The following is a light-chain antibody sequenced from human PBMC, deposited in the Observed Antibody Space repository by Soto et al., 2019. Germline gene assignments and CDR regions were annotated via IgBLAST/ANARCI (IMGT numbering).Light chain of an antibody. CDR3: SSYTTSSTWV. V-gene: IGLV2-14*01. J-gene: IGLJ3*02. Sequence: QSALTQPASVSGSPGQSITIYCTGTSSDIGVYNYVSWYQRHPGKAPKVMIYEVTNRPSGVSNRFSGSKSGNTASLTISGLQADDEADYYCSSYTTSSTWVFGGGTKLTVL. CDR2: EVT. CDR1: SSDIGVYNY.